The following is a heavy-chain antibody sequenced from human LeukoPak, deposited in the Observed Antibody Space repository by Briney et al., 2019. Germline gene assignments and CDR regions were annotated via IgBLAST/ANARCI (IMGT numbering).Heavy chain of an antibody. J-gene: IGHJ3*02. D-gene: IGHD3-10*01. CDR1: GFTFSTYS. CDR2: IDTSGSNI. Sequence: GGSLRLSCAASGFTFSTYSMNWVRQAPGKGLEWVSFIDTSGSNIYYGDSVKGRFTISRDNAKNTLYLQMSSLRAEDTAVYYCARGRSITLIRGVAMSDGFDIWGQGAMVTVSS. V-gene: IGHV3-21*01. CDR3: ARGRSITLIRGVAMSDGFDI.